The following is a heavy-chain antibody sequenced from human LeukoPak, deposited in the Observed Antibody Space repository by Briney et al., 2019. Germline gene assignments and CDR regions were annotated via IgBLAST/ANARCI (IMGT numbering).Heavy chain of an antibody. V-gene: IGHV1-2*02. Sequence: ASVKVSCKASGYTFTRYYMHWVRQAPGQGLEWMGWINPNSGGTNYAQRFQGRVTTTRDTSISTAYMELSRLRSDDTAVYYCARYYYDSSGYLNAFDIWGQGTMVTVSS. CDR2: INPNSGGT. CDR3: ARYYYDSSGYLNAFDI. J-gene: IGHJ3*02. CDR1: GYTFTRYY. D-gene: IGHD3-22*01.